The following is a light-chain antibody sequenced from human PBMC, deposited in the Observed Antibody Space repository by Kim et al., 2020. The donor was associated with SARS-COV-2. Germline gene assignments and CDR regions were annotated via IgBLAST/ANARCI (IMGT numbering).Light chain of an antibody. Sequence: AIRITQSPSSLSASTGDRVTITCRASQGISSYLAWYQQKPGKAPKLLIYAASTLQSGVPSRFSGSGSGTDFTLTISCLQSEDFATYYCQHGLTFGGGTKVDIK. V-gene: IGKV1-8*01. J-gene: IGKJ4*01. CDR1: QGISSY. CDR3: QHGLT. CDR2: AAS.